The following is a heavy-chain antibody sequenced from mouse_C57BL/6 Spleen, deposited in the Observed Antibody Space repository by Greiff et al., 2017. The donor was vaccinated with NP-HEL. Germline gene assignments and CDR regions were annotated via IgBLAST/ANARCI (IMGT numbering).Heavy chain of an antibody. V-gene: IGHV1-69*01. J-gene: IGHJ4*01. Sequence: QVQLKQPGAELVMPGASVKLSCKASGYTFTSYWMHWVKQRPGQGLEWIGEIDPSDSYTNYNQKFKGKSTLTVDKSSSTAYMQLSSLTSEDSAVYYCARRLLRVYYAMDYWGQGTSVTVSS. CDR2: IDPSDSYT. CDR1: GYTFTSYW. D-gene: IGHD2-3*01. CDR3: ARRLLRVYYAMDY.